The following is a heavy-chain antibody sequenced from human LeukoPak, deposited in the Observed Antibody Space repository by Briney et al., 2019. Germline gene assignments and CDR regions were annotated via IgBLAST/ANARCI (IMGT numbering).Heavy chain of an antibody. J-gene: IGHJ4*02. V-gene: IGHV4-38-2*02. CDR3: AREGLIVGRGY. Sequence: SETLSLTCTVSGYSISSGYYWGWIRQPPGKGLEWIGSIYHSGSTYYNPSPKSRATIAVDTSKNQFSLKLSSVTAADTAVYYCAREGLIVGRGYWGQGTLVTVSS. CDR1: GYSISSGYY. D-gene: IGHD3-22*01. CDR2: IYHSGST.